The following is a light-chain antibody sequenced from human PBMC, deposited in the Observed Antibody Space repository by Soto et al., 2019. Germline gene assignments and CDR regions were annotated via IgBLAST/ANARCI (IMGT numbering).Light chain of an antibody. CDR3: QAFDNSLSASGV. CDR2: GNS. CDR1: SSHIGATYD. J-gene: IGLJ3*02. V-gene: IGLV1-40*01. Sequence: QSVLTQPPSVSGAPGKRVTISCAGSSSHIGATYDIHWYQQLPGAAPRLLIYGNSNRPSGVPDRFAGSKSGTSASQAIIGLRVEDEGIYYCQAFDNSLSASGVFGGGTKLTVL.